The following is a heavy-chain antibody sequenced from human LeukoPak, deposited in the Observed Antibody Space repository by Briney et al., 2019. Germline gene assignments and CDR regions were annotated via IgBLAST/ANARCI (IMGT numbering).Heavy chain of an antibody. CDR3: ARDRGSYYDY. Sequence: GGSLRLSCAASGFTFDDYAMHWVRQAPGKGLEWVSGISWNSGSIGYADSVKGRFTISRDNAKNSLYLQMNSLRAEDTAVYYCARDRGSYYDYWGQGTLVTVSS. J-gene: IGHJ4*02. V-gene: IGHV3-9*01. D-gene: IGHD3-16*01. CDR1: GFTFDDYA. CDR2: ISWNSGSI.